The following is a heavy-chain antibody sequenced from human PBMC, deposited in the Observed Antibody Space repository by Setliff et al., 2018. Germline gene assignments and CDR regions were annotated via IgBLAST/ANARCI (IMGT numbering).Heavy chain of an antibody. D-gene: IGHD3-10*01. J-gene: IGHJ5*02. CDR2: IYQNGIT. CDR1: GASISTTYYY. CDR3: ATDGPVLNGDYIS. Sequence: TSETLSLTCSVSGASISTTYYYWDWIRQSPEKGLEWIGTIYQNGITYYNPSVKSRVTISVDKSKNQFSLSLRSVTAADTAVYYCATDGPVLNGDYISWGQGTLVT. V-gene: IGHV4-39*07.